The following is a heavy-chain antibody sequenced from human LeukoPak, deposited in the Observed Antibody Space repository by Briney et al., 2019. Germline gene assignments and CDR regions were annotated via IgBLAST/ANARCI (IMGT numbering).Heavy chain of an antibody. CDR1: GFTFSSYW. D-gene: IGHD3-10*02. Sequence: PGGSLRLSCAASGFTFSSYWMNWVRQAPGKGLEWVANIKRDGSEEYYVDSVKGRFTISRDNAKNSLYLQMNSLRAEDTAVYYCAELGITMIGGVWGKGTTVTISS. J-gene: IGHJ6*04. CDR2: IKRDGSEE. V-gene: IGHV3-7*01. CDR3: AELGITMIGGV.